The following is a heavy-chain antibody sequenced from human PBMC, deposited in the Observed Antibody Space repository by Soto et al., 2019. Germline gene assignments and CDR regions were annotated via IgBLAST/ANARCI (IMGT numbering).Heavy chain of an antibody. CDR1: GFTFSSYG. CDR3: ARVGVEMATIPYFDY. D-gene: IGHD5-12*01. V-gene: IGHV3-33*01. Sequence: QVQLVESGGGVVQPGRSLRLSCAASGFTFSSYGMHWVRQAPGKGLEWVAVIWYDGSNKYYADSVKGRFTISRDNSKNTLYLQMNSLRAEDTAVYYCARVGVEMATIPYFDYWGQGTLVTVSS. CDR2: IWYDGSNK. J-gene: IGHJ4*02.